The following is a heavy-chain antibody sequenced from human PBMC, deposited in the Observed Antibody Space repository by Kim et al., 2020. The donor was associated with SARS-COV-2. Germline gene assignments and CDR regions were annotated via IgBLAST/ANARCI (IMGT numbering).Heavy chain of an antibody. CDR3: ASDAEVLRYFDWQRFPFDY. V-gene: IGHV1-3*01. CDR2: INAANGDT. Sequence: ASVKVSCKASGYTFINYAIHWVRQAPGQGLEWMGWINAANGDTKYSQKFQGRVTITRDTSASTAYMDLSSLKSDDTAVYYCASDAEVLRYFDWQRFPFDYWGQGTLVTVSS. J-gene: IGHJ4*02. D-gene: IGHD3-9*01. CDR1: GYTFINYA.